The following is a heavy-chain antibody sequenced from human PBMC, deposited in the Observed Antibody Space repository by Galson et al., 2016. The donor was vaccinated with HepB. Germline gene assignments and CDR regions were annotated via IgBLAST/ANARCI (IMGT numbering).Heavy chain of an antibody. Sequence: SLRLSCAVSGFIVSDYWMSWVRLAPGKGLEWVAHINPGGSEQFYEDSVKGRFTVFKDNARNALYLEMNSLRVEDTAVYYCARSTHSSADYWGHGTLVSVSS. CDR1: GFIVSDYW. D-gene: IGHD3-22*01. CDR3: ARSTHSSADY. CDR2: INPGGSEQ. J-gene: IGHJ4*01. V-gene: IGHV3-7*03.